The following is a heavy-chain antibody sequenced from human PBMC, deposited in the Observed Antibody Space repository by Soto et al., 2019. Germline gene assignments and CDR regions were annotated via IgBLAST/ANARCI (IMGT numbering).Heavy chain of an antibody. V-gene: IGHV4-39*01. CDR3: ARHEGGLYYDS. Sequence: LEIRSLAYTVSRGSISSGTNYWAWIRQPPGEGLEWIANIYYSGSTFYNPSLKSRVTISLDTSKNQFSLKLRSVTAADTAVYYCARHEGGLYYDSLGHGTLVTDS. D-gene: IGHD3-16*01. CDR2: IYYSGST. J-gene: IGHJ4*01. CDR1: RGSISSGTNY.